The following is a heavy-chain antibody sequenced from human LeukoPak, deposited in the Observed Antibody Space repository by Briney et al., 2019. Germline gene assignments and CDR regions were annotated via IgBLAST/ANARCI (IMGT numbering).Heavy chain of an antibody. CDR2: MNPNSGNT. D-gene: IGHD2-2*02. CDR3: ASGVKTAVVPAAIHWFDP. Sequence: GASVKVSCKASGYTFTSYDINWVRQATGQGLEWMGWMNPNSGNTGYAQKFQGRVTITRNTSISTAYMELSSLRSEDTAVYYCASGVKTAVVPAAIHWFDPWGQGTLVTVSS. V-gene: IGHV1-8*03. CDR1: GYTFTSYD. J-gene: IGHJ5*02.